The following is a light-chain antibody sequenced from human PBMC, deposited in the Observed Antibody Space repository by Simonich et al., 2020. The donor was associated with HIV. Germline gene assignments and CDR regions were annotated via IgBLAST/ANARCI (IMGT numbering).Light chain of an antibody. CDR1: QSILYNSNNKNY. CDR2: WAA. V-gene: IGKV4-1*01. Sequence: DLVLTQSPDSLAVSLGARATITCKSSQSILYNSNNKNYLAWYQQNPGQPPKLLIYWAATREAGVPDRFSGSGSGTDFTLTISSLQAEDVAVYYCQQYYSIPLTFGGGTKVEIK. J-gene: IGKJ4*01. CDR3: QQYYSIPLT.